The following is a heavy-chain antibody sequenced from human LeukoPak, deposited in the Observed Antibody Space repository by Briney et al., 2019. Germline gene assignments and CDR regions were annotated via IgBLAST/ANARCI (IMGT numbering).Heavy chain of an antibody. CDR1: GGSMSNYW. CDR2: IYYDGST. Sequence: SETLSLTCTVSGGSMSNYWWNWIRQPPGKGLEWIGYIYYDGSTYYNPALNSRVTISIDTSKNQFSLKLNSVTAADTAVYYCARRLCSSLTCNIGPSGNWLDPWGQGTLVTVSS. D-gene: IGHD2-2*02. CDR3: ARRLCSSLTCNIGPSGNWLDP. J-gene: IGHJ5*02. V-gene: IGHV4-59*08.